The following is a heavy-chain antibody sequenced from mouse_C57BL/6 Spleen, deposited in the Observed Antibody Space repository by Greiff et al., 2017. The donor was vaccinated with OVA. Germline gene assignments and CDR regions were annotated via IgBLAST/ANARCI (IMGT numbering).Heavy chain of an antibody. D-gene: IGHD1-1*01. CDR1: GYTFTSYW. CDR3: ARGYYGSSYGFAY. Sequence: VQLQQPGAELVMPGASVKLSCKASGYTFTSYWMHWVKQRPGQGLEWIGEIDPSDSYTNYNQKFKGKSTLTVDKSSSTAYMQRSSLTSEDSAVYYCARGYYGSSYGFAYWGQGTLVTVSA. V-gene: IGHV1-69*01. CDR2: IDPSDSYT. J-gene: IGHJ3*01.